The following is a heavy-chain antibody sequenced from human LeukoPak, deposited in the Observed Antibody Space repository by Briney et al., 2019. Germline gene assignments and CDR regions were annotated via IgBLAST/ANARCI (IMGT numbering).Heavy chain of an antibody. D-gene: IGHD1-1*01. Sequence: PSETLSLTCTVSGGSINSYYWSWIRQPPGKGLGWIGYIYYSGSTNYNPSLKSRVTISVDTSKNQFSLKLRSVTPADTALYYCARAMRYGNGAFDLWGQGTMVTASS. CDR3: ARAMRYGNGAFDL. J-gene: IGHJ3*01. V-gene: IGHV4-59*01. CDR1: GGSINSYY. CDR2: IYYSGST.